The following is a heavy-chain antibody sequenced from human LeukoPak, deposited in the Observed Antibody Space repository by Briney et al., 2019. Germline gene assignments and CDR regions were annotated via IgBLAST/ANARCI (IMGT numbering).Heavy chain of an antibody. J-gene: IGHJ4*02. V-gene: IGHV4-31*03. Sequence: SQTLSLTCNVSGSSVSSDEYYWSWVRQHPGKGLEWVWYVYYSGSSYYIPSLESRVTMSVEVSKNQFSMELRSVTAAETAVYYCARVKVLRFLEWFLDFWGQGALVTVSS. CDR1: GSSVSSDEYY. CDR2: VYYSGSS. D-gene: IGHD3-3*01. CDR3: ARVKVLRFLEWFLDF.